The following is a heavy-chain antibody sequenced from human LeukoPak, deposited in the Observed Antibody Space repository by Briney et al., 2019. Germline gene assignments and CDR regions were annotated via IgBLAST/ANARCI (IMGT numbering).Heavy chain of an antibody. CDR2: TSYDGSNK. V-gene: IGHV3-30-3*01. Sequence: GGSLRLSCAASGFTFSSYAMHWVRQAPGKGLEWVAVTSYDGSNKYYADSVKGRFTISRDNSKNTLYLQMNSLRAEDTAVYYCARGFNRILPYSRKDYFDYWGQGTLVTVSS. D-gene: IGHD6-13*01. J-gene: IGHJ4*02. CDR1: GFTFSSYA. CDR3: ARGFNRILPYSRKDYFDY.